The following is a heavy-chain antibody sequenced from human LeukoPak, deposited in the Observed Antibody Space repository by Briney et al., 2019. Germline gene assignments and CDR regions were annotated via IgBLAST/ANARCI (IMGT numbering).Heavy chain of an antibody. D-gene: IGHD3-9*01. CDR3: AKDQGRGYYDILTGPTNYFDY. Sequence: GGTLRLSCAASGFTFSSYGMSWVRQAPGKGLEWVSAISGSGGSTYYADSVKGRFTISRDNSKNTLYLQMNSLRAEDTAVYYCAKDQGRGYYDILTGPTNYFDYWGQGTLVTVSS. CDR2: ISGSGGST. J-gene: IGHJ4*02. CDR1: GFTFSSYG. V-gene: IGHV3-23*01.